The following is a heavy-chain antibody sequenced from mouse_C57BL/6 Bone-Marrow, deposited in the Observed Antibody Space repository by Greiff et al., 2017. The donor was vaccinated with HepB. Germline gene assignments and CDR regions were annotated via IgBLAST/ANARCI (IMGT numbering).Heavy chain of an antibody. CDR3: AKNGPLRATTRDGYFDV. J-gene: IGHJ1*03. CDR2: IWRGGST. CDR1: GFSFTSYG. D-gene: IGHD3-1*01. Sequence: QVQLQQSGPGLVQPSQSLSITCTVSGFSFTSYGVHWVRQSPGKGLEWLGVIWRGGSTDYNAAFMSRLSITKDNSKSQVFFKMNSLQADDTAIYYCAKNGPLRATTRDGYFDVWGTGTTVTVSS. V-gene: IGHV2-5*01.